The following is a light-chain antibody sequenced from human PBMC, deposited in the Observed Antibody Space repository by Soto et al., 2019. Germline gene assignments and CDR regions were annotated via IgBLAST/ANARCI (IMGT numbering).Light chain of an antibody. CDR2: LEGSGSY. J-gene: IGLJ2*01. Sequence: QSVLTQSSSASASLGSSVKLTCTLSSGHSTYIIAWHQQQPGKAPRYLMKLEGSGSYNKGSGIPDRFSGSSSGADRYLTISTLQFWHEADYYREPWDTSVVVVGGGTQLTLL. CDR1: SGHSTYI. V-gene: IGLV4-60*01. CDR3: EPWDTSVVV.